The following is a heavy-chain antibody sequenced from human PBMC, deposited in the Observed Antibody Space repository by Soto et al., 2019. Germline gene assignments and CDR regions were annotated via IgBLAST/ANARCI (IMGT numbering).Heavy chain of an antibody. D-gene: IGHD3-10*01. CDR3: AREYYSGSGPWY. V-gene: IGHV1-18*01. CDR1: GYTFTSYG. CDR2: ISAYNGNT. Sequence: QVQLVQSGAEVKKPGASVKVSCKASGYTFTSYGIGWVRQAPGQGLEGMGWISAYNGNTTYAQKFQGRVTMTTDTSTSPAYMELRSLRSDDTAADYCAREYYSGSGPWYWGQGNVVSVSS. J-gene: IGHJ4*02.